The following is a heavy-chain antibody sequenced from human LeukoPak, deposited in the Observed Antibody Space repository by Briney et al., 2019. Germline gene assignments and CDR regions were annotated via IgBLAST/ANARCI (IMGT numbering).Heavy chain of an antibody. D-gene: IGHD2-15*01. CDR2: LSGNSGST. CDR1: GFTLSTYV. Sequence: GGSLRLSCAASGFTLSTYVMYWVRQAPGKGLEWVSGLSGNSGSTNYADSVKGRFTVSRDNSKNTLYLQMNSLRAGDTAVYYCAKGGSDSNYYYYGMDVWGQGTTVTVSS. J-gene: IGHJ6*02. CDR3: AKGGSDSNYYYYGMDV. V-gene: IGHV3-23*01.